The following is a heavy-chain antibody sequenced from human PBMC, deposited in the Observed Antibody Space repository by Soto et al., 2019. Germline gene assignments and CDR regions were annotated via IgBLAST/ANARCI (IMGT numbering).Heavy chain of an antibody. CDR3: VRHRNSRGSSYWVDP. V-gene: IGHV4-39*01. Sequence: PSETLSLTCTVPNGSISSSDYYWGWIRQPPGKGLEWIATIYYIGSIYYNPSLKGRISVSVDTSKNQFSLKLSSVTAADTAVYYCVRHRNSRGSSYWVDPWGQGTLVTVCS. CDR1: NGSISSSDYY. J-gene: IGHJ5*02. D-gene: IGHD6-6*01. CDR2: IYYIGSI.